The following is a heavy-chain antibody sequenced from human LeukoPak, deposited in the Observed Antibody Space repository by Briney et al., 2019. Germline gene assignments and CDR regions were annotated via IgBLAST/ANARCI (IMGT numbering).Heavy chain of an antibody. Sequence: GGSLRLSCAASGFTFDDYTMHWVRQAPGKGLEWVSLISWDGGSTYYADSVKGRFTISRDNAKNSLYLQMNSLRAEDTALYYCAKEGIAAAEAPHYYYYYYMDVWGKGTTVTVSS. CDR3: AKEGIAAAEAPHYYYYYYMDV. CDR1: GFTFDDYT. CDR2: ISWDGGST. J-gene: IGHJ6*03. D-gene: IGHD6-13*01. V-gene: IGHV3-43*01.